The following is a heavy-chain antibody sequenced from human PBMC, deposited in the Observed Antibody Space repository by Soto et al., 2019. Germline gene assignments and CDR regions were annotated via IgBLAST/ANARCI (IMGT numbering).Heavy chain of an antibody. CDR2: IKSKTDGGTT. Sequence: GSLRLSCAASGFTFSDAWMSWVRQAPGKGLEWVGRIKSKTDGGTTDYAAPVKGRFTISRDDSKNTLYLQMNSLKTEDTAVYYCTALYCGGDCYPQYWGPGTLVTVSS. J-gene: IGHJ4*02. D-gene: IGHD2-21*02. V-gene: IGHV3-15*01. CDR3: TALYCGGDCYPQY. CDR1: GFTFSDAW.